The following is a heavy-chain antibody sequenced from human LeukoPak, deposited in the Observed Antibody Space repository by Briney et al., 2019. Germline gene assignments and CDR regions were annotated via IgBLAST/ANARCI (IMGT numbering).Heavy chain of an antibody. Sequence: GGSLRLSCAASGFTFSSYSMNWVRQAPGKGLEWVSSISSSSSYIYYADSVKGRFTISRDNAKNSLYLQMNSLRAEDTAVYYCARDLKAGPVNEESAFDIWGQGTMVTVSS. V-gene: IGHV3-21*01. CDR2: ISSSSSYI. CDR3: ARDLKAGPVNEESAFDI. D-gene: IGHD6-19*01. CDR1: GFTFSSYS. J-gene: IGHJ3*02.